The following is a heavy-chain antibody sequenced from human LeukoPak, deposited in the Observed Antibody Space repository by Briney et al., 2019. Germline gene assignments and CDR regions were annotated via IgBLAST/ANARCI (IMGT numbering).Heavy chain of an antibody. CDR1: GFTFSSYG. CDR2: ISSTSSYI. CDR3: AREMTDNSGLEAYFDY. V-gene: IGHV3-21*01. D-gene: IGHD6-19*01. Sequence: PGGSLRLSCAASGFTFSSYGMNWVRQAPGKGLEWVSSISSTSSYIYYADSVKGRFTISRDNAKNSLYLQMNSLRAEDTAVYYCAREMTDNSGLEAYFDYWGQGTLVTVSS. J-gene: IGHJ4*02.